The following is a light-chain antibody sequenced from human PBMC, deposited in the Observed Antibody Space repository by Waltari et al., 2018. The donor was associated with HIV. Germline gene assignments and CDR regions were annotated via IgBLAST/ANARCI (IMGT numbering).Light chain of an antibody. Sequence: QSVLTQPPSVSGAPGQRVTISCTGSSSNIGAGYAVHWYQQLPGTAPKLLLYGNSNRPSGVPDRSSGSKSGTSASLAITGLQAEDEADYYCQSYDSTGVFGGGTKLTVL. CDR1: SSNIGAGYA. CDR3: QSYDSTGV. V-gene: IGLV1-40*01. CDR2: GNS. J-gene: IGLJ3*02.